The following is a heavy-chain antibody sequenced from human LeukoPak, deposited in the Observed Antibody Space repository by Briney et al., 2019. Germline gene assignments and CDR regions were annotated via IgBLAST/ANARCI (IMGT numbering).Heavy chain of an antibody. Sequence: GGSLRLSCAASGFTFDDYAMHWVRQAPGKGLEWVSGISWNSGSIGYADSVKGRFTISRDNAKNSLYLQMNSLRAEDTALYYCASLLAAFDIWCQGTMVTVSS. J-gene: IGHJ3*02. V-gene: IGHV3-9*01. CDR2: ISWNSGSI. CDR3: ASLLAAFDI. CDR1: GFTFDDYA.